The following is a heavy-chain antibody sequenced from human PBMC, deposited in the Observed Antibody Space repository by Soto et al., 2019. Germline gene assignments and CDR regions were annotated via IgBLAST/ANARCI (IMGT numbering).Heavy chain of an antibody. D-gene: IGHD1-7*01. J-gene: IGHJ6*02. CDR3: TSPRVELLGNYYYYGMDV. Sequence: GGSLRLSCAASGFTFSNAWMNWVRQAPGKGLEWVGRIKSKTDGGTTDYAAPVKGRFTISRDDSKNTLYLQMNSLKTEDTAVYYCTSPRVELLGNYYYYGMDVWGQGTTVTVSS. CDR1: GFTFSNAW. V-gene: IGHV3-15*07. CDR2: IKSKTDGGTT.